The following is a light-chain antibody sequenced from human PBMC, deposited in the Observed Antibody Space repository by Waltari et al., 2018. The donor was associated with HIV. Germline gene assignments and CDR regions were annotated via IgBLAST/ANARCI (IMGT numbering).Light chain of an antibody. CDR3: ATWDDSLNGPV. Sequence: QSVLTQPPSASGTPGQRVTISCSGSISNIGSNTVNWYQQLPGTAPKLLIYTTNQRPSGVPYRCAGSKSGASASLASSGLQSDDEADYYCATWDDSLNGPVFGGGTKLTVL. J-gene: IGLJ3*02. CDR1: ISNIGSNT. CDR2: TTN. V-gene: IGLV1-44*01.